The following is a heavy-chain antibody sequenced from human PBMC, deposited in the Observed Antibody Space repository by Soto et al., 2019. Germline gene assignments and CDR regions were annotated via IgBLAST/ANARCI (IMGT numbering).Heavy chain of an antibody. CDR3: ARGWTFDL. V-gene: IGHV4-4*07. J-gene: IGHJ4*02. CDR2: IHSSGTF. CDR1: GASISNAY. Sequence: QVQLQESGPGLVKPSETLSLTCTVSGASISNAYWSWIRQAAGKRLEWIGRIHSSGTFNYNPSLKSRVSISRDMSKNQISLKLSSVTAADTAVYYCARGWTFDLWGQGTLVTVSS. D-gene: IGHD1-1*01.